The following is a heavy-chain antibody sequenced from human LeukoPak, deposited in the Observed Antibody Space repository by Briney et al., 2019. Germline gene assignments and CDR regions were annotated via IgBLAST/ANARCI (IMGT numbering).Heavy chain of an antibody. CDR3: ARLWRAAIDY. Sequence: PSETLSLTCSVSGASISSSSYYWGWIRQTPWKGLEWFGSIYYSGSTYYNPSLRCRFTRSIDTSKSQFSLKLASVTAADTAVYYCARLWRAAIDYGGQGTLVTPSP. CDR2: IYYSGST. CDR1: GASISSSSYY. V-gene: IGHV4-39*01. J-gene: IGHJ4*02. D-gene: IGHD1-1*01.